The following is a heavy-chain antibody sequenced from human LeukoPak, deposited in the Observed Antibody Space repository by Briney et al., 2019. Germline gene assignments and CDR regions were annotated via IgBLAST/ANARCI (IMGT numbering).Heavy chain of an antibody. CDR2: ISYPGST. V-gene: IGHV4-59*01. CDR3: ARGVGELLSYYYYYYMDV. CDR1: GRSISGFY. D-gene: IGHD3-10*01. J-gene: IGHJ6*03. Sequence: SETLSLTCTVSGRSISGFYWSWIRQPPGKGLDWIGYISYPGSTNYNPSLNSRVTISIDTSKNQFSLKLSSVTAADTAVYYCARGVGELLSYYYYYYMDVWGKGTTVTISS.